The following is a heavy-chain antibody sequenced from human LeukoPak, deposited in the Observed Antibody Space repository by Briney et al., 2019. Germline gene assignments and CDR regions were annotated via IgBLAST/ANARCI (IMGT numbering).Heavy chain of an antibody. CDR3: ARGGLRGYYYGSDPKNYYFDY. J-gene: IGHJ4*02. CDR2: INSDGSST. Sequence: GGSLRLSCASSGFTFSSYWMHWVRQALGKGLVWVSRINSDGSSTSYADSVKGRFTISRDNAKNTLYLQMNSLRAEDTAVYYCARGGLRGYYYGSDPKNYYFDYWGQGTLVTVSS. CDR1: GFTFSSYW. V-gene: IGHV3-74*01. D-gene: IGHD3-10*01.